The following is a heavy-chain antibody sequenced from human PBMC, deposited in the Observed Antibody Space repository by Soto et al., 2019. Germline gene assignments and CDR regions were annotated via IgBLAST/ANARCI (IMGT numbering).Heavy chain of an antibody. CDR2: ISSSGTTI. CDR1: GFTFNDYY. D-gene: IGHD3-16*02. V-gene: IGHV3-11*01. J-gene: IGHJ6*02. CDR3: AKGYVWGSYRPSMDV. Sequence: GGSLRLSCAASGFTFNDYYMSWIRQAPGKGLEWVSYISSSGTTIYYADSVKGRFTISRDNARNSLFLQMSSLRAEDTAVYYCAKGYVWGSYRPSMDVWGHGNTVTVSS.